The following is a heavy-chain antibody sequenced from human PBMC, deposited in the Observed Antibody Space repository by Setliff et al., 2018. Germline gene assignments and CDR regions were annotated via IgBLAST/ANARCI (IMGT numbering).Heavy chain of an antibody. J-gene: IGHJ3*02. D-gene: IGHD4-17*01. Sequence: SETLSLTCTVSGGSISTYYWSWIRQPPGKGLEWIGYTYYSGRTNYNPSLRSRVTISVDTSKNQFSLKVSSVTSADTAVYYCARHENDYGDYDDAFDIWGQGTMVTVSS. V-gene: IGHV4-59*08. CDR1: GGSISTYY. CDR3: ARHENDYGDYDDAFDI. CDR2: TYYSGRT.